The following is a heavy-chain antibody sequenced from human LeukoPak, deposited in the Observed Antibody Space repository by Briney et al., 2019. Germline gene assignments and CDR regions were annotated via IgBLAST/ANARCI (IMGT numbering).Heavy chain of an antibody. CDR2: INPSGGST. D-gene: IGHD2-2*01. CDR1: GYTFTSYY. J-gene: IGHJ4*02. CDR3: ASEFTYCSSTSCHTGWDY. V-gene: IGHV1-46*01. Sequence: ASVKVSCKASGYTFTSYYMHWVRQAPGQGLEWMGIINPSGGSTSYAQKFQGRVTMTRDTSTGTVYMELSSLRSEDTAVYYCASEFTYCSSTSCHTGWDYWGQGTLVTVSS.